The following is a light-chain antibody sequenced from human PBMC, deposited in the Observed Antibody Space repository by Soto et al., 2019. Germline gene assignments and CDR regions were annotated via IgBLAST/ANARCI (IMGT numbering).Light chain of an antibody. J-gene: IGKJ1*01. CDR1: QSVSSN. Sequence: EIVLTQSPGTVSGFPGETVTLSCRASQSVSSNLAWYQQKPGQAPRLLIYDASNRASGTPARFSGSGSETDFTLTISSLQSEDFAVYYCQQYNTWPPVTLGQGTKVDIK. CDR3: QQYNTWPPVT. V-gene: IGKV3D-15*01. CDR2: DAS.